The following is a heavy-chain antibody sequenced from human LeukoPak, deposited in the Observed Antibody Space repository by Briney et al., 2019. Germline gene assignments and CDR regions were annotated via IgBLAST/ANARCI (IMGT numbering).Heavy chain of an antibody. CDR2: TSGSGGST. CDR1: GFTFSSYA. V-gene: IGHV3-23*01. CDR3: AKEAAPTYYDILTGYYPLDY. J-gene: IGHJ4*02. Sequence: GGSLRLSCAASGFTFSSYAMSWVRQAPGKGLEWVSATSGSGGSTYYADSVKGRFTISRDNSKNTLYLQMNSLRAEDTAVYYCAKEAAPTYYDILTGYYPLDYWGQGTLVTVSS. D-gene: IGHD3-9*01.